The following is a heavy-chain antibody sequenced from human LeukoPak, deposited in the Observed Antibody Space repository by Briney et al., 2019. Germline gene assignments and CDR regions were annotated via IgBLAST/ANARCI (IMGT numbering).Heavy chain of an antibody. Sequence: SETLSLTCAVSGGSISGYYWGWVRQPPGKGLEWIASIYYSGSTYYNPSLKSRVTISVDTSKNQFSLKLSSVTAADTAVYYCARQMGRGSYFDYWGQGTLVTVSS. J-gene: IGHJ4*02. D-gene: IGHD1-26*01. CDR1: GGSISGYY. CDR3: ARQMGRGSYFDY. CDR2: IYYSGST. V-gene: IGHV4-39*01.